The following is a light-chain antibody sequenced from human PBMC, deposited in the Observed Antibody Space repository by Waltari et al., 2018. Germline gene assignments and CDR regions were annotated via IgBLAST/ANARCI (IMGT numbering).Light chain of an antibody. CDR1: QSVRNN. Sequence: EIVMTQSPAPLSVSPGERATLSCRASQSVRNNLVWYQQKPGPAPRLLIYGASTRVTGIPARFSGSGAGTEFTLTISSLQSEDFAVYYCQQYNNWPPWTFGQGTKVEIK. J-gene: IGKJ1*01. V-gene: IGKV3-15*01. CDR3: QQYNNWPPWT. CDR2: GAS.